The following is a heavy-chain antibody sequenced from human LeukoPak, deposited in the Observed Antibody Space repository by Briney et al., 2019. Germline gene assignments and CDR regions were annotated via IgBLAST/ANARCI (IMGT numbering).Heavy chain of an antibody. CDR1: GFTFSSYW. D-gene: IGHD1-26*01. Sequence: GGSLRLSCSASGFTFSSYWMHWVRQAPGKGLVWVSRINSDGSSTSYADFVKGRFTISRDNAKNSLYLQMNSLRAEDTAVYYCGRYGVVGATPDYWGQGTLVTVSP. CDR2: INSDGSST. CDR3: GRYGVVGATPDY. V-gene: IGHV3-74*01. J-gene: IGHJ4*02.